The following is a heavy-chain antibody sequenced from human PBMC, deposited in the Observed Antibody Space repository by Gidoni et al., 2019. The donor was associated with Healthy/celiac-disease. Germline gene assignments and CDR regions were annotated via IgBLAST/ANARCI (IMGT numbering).Heavy chain of an antibody. J-gene: IGHJ6*02. CDR1: GYPFTGSY. CDR3: ARYSSSWYQTGKEEKDYGMDV. V-gene: IGHV1-2*02. CDR2: INPNSGGT. D-gene: IGHD6-13*01. Sequence: QVQLVQSGAEVKKPGASVMVSCKASGYPFTGSYMHWVRQAPGQGLEWMVWINPNSGGTNYAQKFQGRVTMTRDTSISTAYMELSRLRSDDTAVYYCARYSSSWYQTGKEEKDYGMDVWGQGTTVTVSS.